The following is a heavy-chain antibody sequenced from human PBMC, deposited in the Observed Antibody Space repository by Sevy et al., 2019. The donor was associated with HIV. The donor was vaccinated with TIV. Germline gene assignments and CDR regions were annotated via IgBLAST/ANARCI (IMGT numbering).Heavy chain of an antibody. CDR3: AKEECSTSCYRGGYGWFDP. V-gene: IGHV3-23*01. Sequence: GGSLRLSCAASGFTFSSYAMSWVRQAPGKGLEWVSAISGSGGSTYYADSVKGRFTISRDNSKNTLYLQMNSLRAEDTAVYYCAKEECSTSCYRGGYGWFDPWGQGTLVTVSS. CDR1: GFTFSSYA. CDR2: ISGSGGST. J-gene: IGHJ5*02. D-gene: IGHD2-2*01.